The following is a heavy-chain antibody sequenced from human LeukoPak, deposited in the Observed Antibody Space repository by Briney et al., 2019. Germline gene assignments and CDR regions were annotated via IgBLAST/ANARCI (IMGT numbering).Heavy chain of an antibody. Sequence: ETLSLTCTVSGYSISSGYYWGWIRQPPGKGLEWVANIKQDGSEKYYVDSVKGRFTISRDNAKNSLYLQMNSLRAEDTAVYYCARSNKADPGVGATSFDYWGQGTLVTVSS. J-gene: IGHJ4*02. V-gene: IGHV3-7*01. D-gene: IGHD1-26*01. CDR2: IKQDGSEK. CDR1: GYSISSGYY. CDR3: ARSNKADPGVGATSFDY.